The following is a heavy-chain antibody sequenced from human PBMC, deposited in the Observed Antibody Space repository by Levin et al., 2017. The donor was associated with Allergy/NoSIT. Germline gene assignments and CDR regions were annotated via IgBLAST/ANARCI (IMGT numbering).Heavy chain of an antibody. J-gene: IGHJ3*02. CDR3: VRDRQSRANGGYSDDAFDI. D-gene: IGHD4-23*01. CDR2: ISSSGSAK. Sequence: PGGSLRLSCAVSGFTFSDHYMSWIRQAPGQGLEWVSYISSSGSAKYYADSVKGRFTISRDNTRNSLYLQMNSLRAEATAAYYCVRDRQSRANGGYSDDAFDIWGQGTMVTVSS. V-gene: IGHV3-11*01. CDR1: GFTFSDHY.